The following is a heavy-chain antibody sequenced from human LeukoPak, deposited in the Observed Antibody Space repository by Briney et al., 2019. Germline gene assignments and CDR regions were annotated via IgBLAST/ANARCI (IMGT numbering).Heavy chain of an antibody. CDR1: GFTFSSYS. V-gene: IGHV3-74*01. D-gene: IGHD5-18*01. CDR2: INSDGSST. Sequence: GGSLRLSCAASGFTFSSYSMNWVRQAPGKGLVWVSRINSDGSSTSYADSVKGRFTISRDNAKNTLYLQMNSLRAEDTAVYYCARDSYGYSGLDPWGQGTLVTVSS. J-gene: IGHJ5*02. CDR3: ARDSYGYSGLDP.